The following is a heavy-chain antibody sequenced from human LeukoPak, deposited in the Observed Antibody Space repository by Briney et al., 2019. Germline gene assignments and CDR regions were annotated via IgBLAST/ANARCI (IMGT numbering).Heavy chain of an antibody. D-gene: IGHD5-12*01. CDR1: GYSFTSCR. CDR3: ARYAPHSGYDDGLDY. V-gene: IGHV5-51*01. CDR2: IYPGDSDT. J-gene: IGHJ4*02. Sequence: GESLKISCKGSGYSFTSCRIGWVRQMPGKGLEWMGIIYPGDSDTRYSPSFQGQVTISADKSISTAYLQWSSLKASDTAMYYCARYAPHSGYDDGLDYWGQGTLVTVSS.